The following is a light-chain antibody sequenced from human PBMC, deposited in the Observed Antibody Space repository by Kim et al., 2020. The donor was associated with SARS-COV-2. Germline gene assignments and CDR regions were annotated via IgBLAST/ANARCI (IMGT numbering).Light chain of an antibody. CDR3: QQYNNWPGT. CDR1: QSVSSN. Sequence: VSPGERATLSCGASQSVSSNLAWYQQKPGQAPRLLIYAASTRATGIPARFSGSGSGTEFTLTISSLQSEDFAVYYCQQYNNWPGTFGQGTKVDIK. V-gene: IGKV3-15*01. CDR2: AAS. J-gene: IGKJ1*01.